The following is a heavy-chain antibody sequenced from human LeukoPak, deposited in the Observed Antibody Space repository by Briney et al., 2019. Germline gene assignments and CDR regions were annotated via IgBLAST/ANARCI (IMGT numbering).Heavy chain of an antibody. CDR3: TRVGYIDEGIDY. CDR1: GFIVSSNY. J-gene: IGHJ4*02. D-gene: IGHD5-24*01. V-gene: IGHV3-53*01. Sequence: GGSLRLSCAASGFIVSSNYMTWVRQAPGKGLEWVSVIYKDGRTFCADSVKGRFTISRDNAKNSLYLQMNSLRAEDTAIYYCTRVGYIDEGIDYWGQGTLVTVSS. CDR2: IYKDGRT.